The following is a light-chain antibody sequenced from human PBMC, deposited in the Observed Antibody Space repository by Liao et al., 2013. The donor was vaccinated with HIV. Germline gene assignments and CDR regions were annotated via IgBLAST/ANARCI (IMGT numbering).Light chain of an antibody. CDR1: NIGAEA. J-gene: IGLJ1*01. Sequence: SYELTQPPSVSVAPGKTARITCGGNNIGAEAVHWYQQRPGQAPVLVMCYDSDRPAGIPERFSGSNSGTTATLAISGAQALDEADYYCQTWDTGTGVFGTGTKVTV. CDR3: QTWDTGTGV. CDR2: YDS. V-gene: IGLV3-21*01.